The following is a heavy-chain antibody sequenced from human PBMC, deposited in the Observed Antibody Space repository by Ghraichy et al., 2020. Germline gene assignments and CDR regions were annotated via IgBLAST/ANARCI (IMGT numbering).Heavy chain of an antibody. CDR3: ARVGWSGYSDS. CDR1: GGSISSYY. D-gene: IGHD3-3*01. Sequence: SETLSLTCTVSGGSISSYYWSWIRQPPGKGLEWIGYIYYSGRTNYNPSLKSRVTISVDTSKNQFSLKLSSVTAADTAVYYCARVGWSGYSDSWGQGTLVTVSS. CDR2: IYYSGRT. V-gene: IGHV4-59*01. J-gene: IGHJ4*02.